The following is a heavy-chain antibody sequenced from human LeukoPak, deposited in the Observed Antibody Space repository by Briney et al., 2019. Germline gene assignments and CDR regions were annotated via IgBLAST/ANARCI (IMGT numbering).Heavy chain of an antibody. Sequence: PGGSLRLSCAASGFTFSSYSMNWVRQAPGKGLEWVSSISSSSSYIYYADSVKGRFTIARDNAKNSLYLQMNSLRAEDTAVYYCARARYYYDSSGYYYGYWGQGTLVTVSS. CDR2: ISSSSSYI. D-gene: IGHD3-22*01. CDR3: ARARYYYDSSGYYYGY. V-gene: IGHV3-21*01. J-gene: IGHJ4*02. CDR1: GFTFSSYS.